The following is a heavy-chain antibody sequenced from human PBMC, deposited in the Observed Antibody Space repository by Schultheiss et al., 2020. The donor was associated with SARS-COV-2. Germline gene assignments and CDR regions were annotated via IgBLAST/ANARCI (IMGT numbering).Heavy chain of an antibody. V-gene: IGHV1-18*01. CDR1: GYTFTSYG. J-gene: IGHJ6*02. Sequence: ASVKVSCKASGYTFTSYGISWVRQAPGQGLEWMGWISAYNGNTNYAQKLQGRVTMTTDTSTSTAYMELSSLRSEDTAVYYCARTSGDSSGYPYGMDVWGQGTTVTVSS. CDR3: ARTSGDSSGYPYGMDV. D-gene: IGHD3-22*01. CDR2: ISAYNGNT.